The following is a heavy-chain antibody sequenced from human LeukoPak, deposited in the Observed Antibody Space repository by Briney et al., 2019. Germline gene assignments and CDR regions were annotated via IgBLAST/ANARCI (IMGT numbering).Heavy chain of an antibody. J-gene: IGHJ6*02. CDR3: AKHRYGQYYYGMDV. V-gene: IGHV3-23*01. CDR1: GFTFSNHA. D-gene: IGHD5-18*01. CDR2: IFASGAST. Sequence: GGSLRLSCAASGFTFSNHAMCWVRLAPGKGLEWVSAIFASGASTYYGDSVKGRFTISRDNSKNTLYLQMNSLRVEDTAVYFCAKHRYGQYYYGMDVWGQGTTVTVSS.